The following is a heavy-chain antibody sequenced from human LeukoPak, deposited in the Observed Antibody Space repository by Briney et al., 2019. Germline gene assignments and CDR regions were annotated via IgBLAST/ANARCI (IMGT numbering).Heavy chain of an antibody. CDR2: INSSGHT. D-gene: IGHD2/OR15-2a*01. CDR1: GDSISDYF. V-gene: IGHV4-4*07. Sequence: SETLSLTCTVSGDSISDYFWSWIRQPAGKGPKWIGRINSSGHTNYHPSFESRVTMSVDTSKNHFSLTLTSVTAADTAVYYCARQSYWRGDASDIWGQGTMVTVSS. J-gene: IGHJ3*02. CDR3: ARQSYWRGDASDI.